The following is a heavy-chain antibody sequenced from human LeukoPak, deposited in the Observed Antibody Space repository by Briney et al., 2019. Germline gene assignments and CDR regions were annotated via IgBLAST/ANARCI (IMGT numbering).Heavy chain of an antibody. CDR3: AKSEVYYFGTSGGFDY. V-gene: IGHV3-30*18. J-gene: IGHJ4*02. D-gene: IGHD3-22*01. CDR2: ISYDGSSE. CDR1: GFTFGTFG. Sequence: PGGSLRLSCAASGFTFGTFGMHWVRQAPGKGLERVAFISYDGSSEYDADSVKGRFTISRDNSENTVYPQMNSLRAEDTAVYYCAKSEVYYFGTSGGFDYWGQGTLVTVAS.